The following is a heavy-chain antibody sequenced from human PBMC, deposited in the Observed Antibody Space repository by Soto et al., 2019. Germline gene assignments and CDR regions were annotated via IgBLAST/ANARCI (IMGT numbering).Heavy chain of an antibody. Sequence: SQTLSLTCAISGDGVSSNSAAWNWIRQSPSRGLEWLGRTYYRSKWYNDYAVSVKSRITINPDTSKNQFSLQLNSVTPEDTAVYYCARGMGHCSGGSCAYGMDVWGQGTTGPLS. CDR1: GDGVSSNSAA. CDR3: ARGMGHCSGGSCAYGMDV. J-gene: IGHJ6*02. D-gene: IGHD2-15*01. V-gene: IGHV6-1*01. CDR2: TYYRSKWYN.